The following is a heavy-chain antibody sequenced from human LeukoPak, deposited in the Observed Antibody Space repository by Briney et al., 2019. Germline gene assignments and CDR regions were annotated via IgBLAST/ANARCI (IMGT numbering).Heavy chain of an antibody. CDR2: IYHSGST. Sequence: SETLSLTCSVSGYSISSGNYWGWIRLPPGKGLQWIGSIYHSGSTYYNPSLKSRVTISVDTSKDQFSLKLSSVTTADTAVYYCAKGYCRGNSCYDDRGAFDYWGQGTLVTVSS. D-gene: IGHD2-2*01. CDR1: GYSISSGNY. CDR3: AKGYCRGNSCYDDRGAFDY. J-gene: IGHJ4*02. V-gene: IGHV4-38-2*02.